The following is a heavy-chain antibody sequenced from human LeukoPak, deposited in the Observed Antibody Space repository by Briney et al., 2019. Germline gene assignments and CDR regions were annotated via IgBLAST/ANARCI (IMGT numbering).Heavy chain of an antibody. V-gene: IGHV1-18*01. J-gene: IGHJ4*02. CDR3: ARDQSTGWQPHDY. Sequence: ASVKVSCKASGYTFTSHGISWVRQAPGQGPEWMGWISTYSDNTNYAQKLQGRVTMTTDTSTTTAYMELRSLRSDDTAVYYCARDQSTGWQPHDYWGQGTLVTVSS. D-gene: IGHD6-19*01. CDR2: ISTYSDNT. CDR1: GYTFTSHG.